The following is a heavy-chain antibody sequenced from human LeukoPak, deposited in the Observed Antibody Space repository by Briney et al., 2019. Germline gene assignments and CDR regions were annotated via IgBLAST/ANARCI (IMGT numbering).Heavy chain of an antibody. CDR1: GYSFTSYW. CDR2: IYPGDSDT. D-gene: IGHD1-26*01. Sequence: GGSLQISCKGSGYSFTSYWIGWVRQLPGKGLEWMGIIYPGDSDTRYSPSFQGQVTISADKSISTAYLQWSSLKASDTAMYYCARGGNKFYYYYGMDVWGQGTTVTVSS. J-gene: IGHJ6*02. V-gene: IGHV5-51*01. CDR3: ARGGNKFYYYYGMDV.